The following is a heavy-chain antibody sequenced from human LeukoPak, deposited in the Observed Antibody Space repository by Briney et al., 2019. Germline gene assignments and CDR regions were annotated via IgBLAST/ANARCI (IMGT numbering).Heavy chain of an antibody. Sequence: GGSLRLSCVASGFTFSDYSMNWVRQAPGKGLEWVSYISRGRPNIHYVQSVKGRFTISRDNAKNSLYLQMNSLRDEDTAVYYCVRDPEALDYWGQGTLVTVSS. CDR1: GFTFSDYS. V-gene: IGHV3-48*02. CDR3: VRDPEALDY. J-gene: IGHJ4*02. CDR2: ISRGRPNI.